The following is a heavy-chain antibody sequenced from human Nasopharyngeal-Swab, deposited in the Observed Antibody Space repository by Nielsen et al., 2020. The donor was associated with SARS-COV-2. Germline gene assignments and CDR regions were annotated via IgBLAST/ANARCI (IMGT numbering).Heavy chain of an antibody. Sequence: GESLKISCAASGFSFSNYGMQWVRQAPGKGLEWVGVVSSDGSNAWYADSLKGRFALSRDNSKNTVDLQMNSLRAEDTAVYYCAAGRWYRGGNDAFDIRGQGTMVTVSS. CDR1: GFSFSNYG. D-gene: IGHD4-23*01. J-gene: IGHJ3*02. V-gene: IGHV3-30*03. CDR3: AAGRWYRGGNDAFDI. CDR2: VSSDGSNA.